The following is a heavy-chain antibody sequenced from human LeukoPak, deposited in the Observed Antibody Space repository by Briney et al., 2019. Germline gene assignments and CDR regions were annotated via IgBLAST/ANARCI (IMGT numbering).Heavy chain of an antibody. Sequence: PGGSLRLSCAASGFTFSSYWMHWVRQALGKGLVWVSRINSDGSNTNYADSVKGRFTISRDNAKNTLYLQMNSLRAEDTAVFYCARVRDISGHWGFLDYWGQGTLVTVSS. D-gene: IGHD6-19*01. CDR2: INSDGSNT. V-gene: IGHV3-74*01. J-gene: IGHJ4*02. CDR3: ARVRDISGHWGFLDY. CDR1: GFTFSSYW.